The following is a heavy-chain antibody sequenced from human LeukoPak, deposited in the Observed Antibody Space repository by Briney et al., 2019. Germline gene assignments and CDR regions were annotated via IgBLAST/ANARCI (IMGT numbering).Heavy chain of an antibody. CDR1: GGSISSYY. D-gene: IGHD3-10*01. CDR2: IYYSGST. Sequence: SETLSLTCTVSGGSISSYYWSWIRQPPGKGLEWIGYIYYSGSTNYNPSLKSRVTISVDTSKNQFSLKLSSVTAADTAVYYCARGALLWFGDRMEYYFDYWGQGTLLTVSS. V-gene: IGHV4-59*01. CDR3: ARGALLWFGDRMEYYFDY. J-gene: IGHJ4*02.